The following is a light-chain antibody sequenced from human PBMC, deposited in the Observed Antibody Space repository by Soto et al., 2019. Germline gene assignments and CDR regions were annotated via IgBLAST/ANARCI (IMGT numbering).Light chain of an antibody. CDR3: QSYDNNVSGWV. J-gene: IGLJ3*02. CDR2: ADT. V-gene: IGLV1-40*01. Sequence: QSVLTQPPSVTGAPGQRVTISCTGSNSNIGAGYPVHWYQQFPGAAPKLLIYADTHRPSGVPDRFSGSKSGTSASLAITGLQAEDEADFYCQSYDNNVSGWVFGGGTKVTVL. CDR1: NSNIGAGYP.